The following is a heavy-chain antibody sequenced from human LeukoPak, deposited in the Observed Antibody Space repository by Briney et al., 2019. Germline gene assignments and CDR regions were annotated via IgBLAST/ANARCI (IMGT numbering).Heavy chain of an antibody. CDR3: ARSHPDYYDSSGYLFDY. CDR1: GGSISSSSYY. J-gene: IGHJ4*02. Sequence: SETLSLTCAVSGGSISSSSYYWGWIRQPPGKGLEWIGSIYYSGSTYYNPSLKSRVTISVDTSKNQFSLKLSSVTAADTAVYYCARSHPDYYDSSGYLFDYWGQGTLVTVSS. D-gene: IGHD3-22*01. V-gene: IGHV4-39*01. CDR2: IYYSGST.